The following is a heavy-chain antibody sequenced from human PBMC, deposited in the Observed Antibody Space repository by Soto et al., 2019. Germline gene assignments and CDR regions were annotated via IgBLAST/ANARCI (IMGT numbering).Heavy chain of an antibody. Sequence: GSLRLSCAASGFTFSSYSMNWVRQAPGKGLEWVSSISSSSSYIYYADSVKGRFTISRDNAKNSLYLQMNSLRAEDTAVYYCARIAAARPYNWFDPWGQGTLVTVSS. CDR2: ISSSSSYI. V-gene: IGHV3-21*01. J-gene: IGHJ5*02. CDR3: ARIAAARPYNWFDP. CDR1: GFTFSSYS. D-gene: IGHD6-13*01.